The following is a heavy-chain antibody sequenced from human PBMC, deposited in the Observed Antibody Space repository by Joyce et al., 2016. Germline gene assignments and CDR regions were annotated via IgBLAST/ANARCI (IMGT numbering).Heavy chain of an antibody. V-gene: IGHV5-51*01. Sequence: DVQLVQSGAETRKTGESLKISCKTSGYSFTEYWIAWVRQVPWKGLEWVGAIFPEDSHTVYGNRFEGQLTISADKSTTTTFLEVDSLRASDTATYFCSRHNTGMIGEKRFHLGLDVWGRGTTVSVS. D-gene: IGHD2-21*01. CDR1: GYSFTEYW. CDR2: IFPEDSHT. J-gene: IGHJ6*02. CDR3: SRHNTGMIGEKRFHLGLDV.